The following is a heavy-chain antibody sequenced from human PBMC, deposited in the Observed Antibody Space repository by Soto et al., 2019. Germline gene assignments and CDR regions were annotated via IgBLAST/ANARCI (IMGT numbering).Heavy chain of an antibody. CDR2: INAGNGNT. CDR1: GYTFTSYA. Sequence: GASLKVSCKSSGYTFTSYAMHWVRQAPGQRLEWMGWINAGNGNTKYSQKFQGRVTITRDTSASTAYMELSSLRSEDTAVYYCARSSLGYCSGGSCSNNHYYYYGVDVWGQGTTVTVSS. CDR3: ARSSLGYCSGGSCSNNHYYYYGVDV. D-gene: IGHD2-15*01. J-gene: IGHJ6*02. V-gene: IGHV1-3*01.